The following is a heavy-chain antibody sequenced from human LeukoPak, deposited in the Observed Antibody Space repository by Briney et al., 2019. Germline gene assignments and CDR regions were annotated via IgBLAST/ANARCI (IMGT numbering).Heavy chain of an antibody. V-gene: IGHV3-21*01. CDR2: ISTRSSYK. J-gene: IGHJ4*02. CDR3: ARGGPYDSHPSNFDY. CDR1: GFTFSDYN. Sequence: GRSLRLSCAASGFTFSDYNMNWVRQAPGKGLEWVSSISTRSSYKYYADSLKGRFTISRDNAKNSLSLLMDSLRAEDTAVYYCARGGPYDSHPSNFDYWGQGTLVTVSS. D-gene: IGHD5-12*01.